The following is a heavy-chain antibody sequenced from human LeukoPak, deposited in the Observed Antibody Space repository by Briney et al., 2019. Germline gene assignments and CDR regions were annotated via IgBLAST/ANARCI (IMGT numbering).Heavy chain of an antibody. CDR3: AREFGHCSGDNCFYFFDL. V-gene: IGHV1-18*01. Sequence: ASVKVSCKASGYTLTNYNISWVRQAPGQGLEWMGWINTHKGHTNFLQKFQGRVTVTTDISTNTAYMELRRLRSDDTAVYYCAREFGHCSGDNCFYFFDLWGQGSQVIASS. CDR2: INTHKGHT. CDR1: GYTLTNYN. D-gene: IGHD2-15*01. J-gene: IGHJ4*02.